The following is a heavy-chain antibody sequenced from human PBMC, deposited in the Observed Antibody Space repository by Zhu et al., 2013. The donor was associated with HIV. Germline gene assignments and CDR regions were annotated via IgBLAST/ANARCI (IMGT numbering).Heavy chain of an antibody. CDR3: ARGSTSGDL. CDR2: MNPNSGNT. Sequence: QVQLVQSGAEVKKPGASVKVSCKVSGYTFTDFDLTWVRQASGQGPEWMGWMNPNSGNTGYAQKFQGRVTMTRNTSINTAYLELSSLRLDDTAVYYCARGSTSGDLWGQGTTVTISS. V-gene: IGHV1-8*01. CDR1: GYTFTDFD. J-gene: IGHJ6*02. D-gene: IGHD6-25*01.